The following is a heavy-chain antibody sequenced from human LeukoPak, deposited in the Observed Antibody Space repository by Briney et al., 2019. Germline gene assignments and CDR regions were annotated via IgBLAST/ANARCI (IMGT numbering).Heavy chain of an antibody. CDR2: IYYSGSN. V-gene: IGHV4-59*12. J-gene: IGHJ4*02. Sequence: SETRSLTCTVYGGSISSYYWSWIRQLPGKGLEWIGYIYYSGSNNYNPSLKSRVTISVNTSKNQFSLKLSSVTAADPAVYYCGRDGGIATGDYWGQGTLVTVSS. CDR3: GRDGGIATGDY. CDR1: GGSISSYY. D-gene: IGHD6-13*01.